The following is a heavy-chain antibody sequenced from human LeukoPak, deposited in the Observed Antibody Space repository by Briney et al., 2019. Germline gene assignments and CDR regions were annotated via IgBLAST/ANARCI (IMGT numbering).Heavy chain of an antibody. CDR2: IYHSGTT. V-gene: IGHV4-4*02. CDR3: ARRNYRSSSGCFDY. Sequence: GSLRLSCAASGFTFSSYAMSWVRQPPGKGLEWIGEIYHSGTTNYNLSLKSRVTISVDKSKNQFSLKLSSVTAADTAVYYCARRNYRSSSGCFDYWGQGTLVTVSS. J-gene: IGHJ4*02. D-gene: IGHD6-19*01. CDR1: GFTFSSYAM.